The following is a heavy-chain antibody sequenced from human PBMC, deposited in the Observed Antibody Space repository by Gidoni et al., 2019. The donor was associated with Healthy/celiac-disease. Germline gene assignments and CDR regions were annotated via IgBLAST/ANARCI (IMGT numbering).Heavy chain of an antibody. CDR2: IYHSGST. J-gene: IGHJ3*02. CDR1: GGAIGSGGYS. Sequence: QLQLQESGSGLVKPSQTLSLTCAVSGGAIGSGGYSWSCIRQPPGKGLEWIGYIYHSGSTYYNPSLKSRVTISVDRSKNQFSLKLSSVTAADTAVYYCAGAARCSDDAFDIWGQGTMVTVSS. CDR3: AGAARCSDDAFDI. V-gene: IGHV4-30-2*01. D-gene: IGHD3-10*02.